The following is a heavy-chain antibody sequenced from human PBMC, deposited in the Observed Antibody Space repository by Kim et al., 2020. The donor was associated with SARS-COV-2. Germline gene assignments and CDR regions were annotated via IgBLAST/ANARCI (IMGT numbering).Heavy chain of an antibody. V-gene: IGHV1-2*02. J-gene: IGHJ5*02. CDR3: ARGEDMVRGVPSANWFDP. Sequence: ASVKVSCKASGYTFTGYYMHWVRQAPGQGLEWMGWINPNSGGTNYAQKFQGRVTMTRDTSISTAYMELSRLRSDDTAVYYCARGEDMVRGVPSANWFDPWGQGTLVTVSS. CDR2: INPNSGGT. D-gene: IGHD3-10*01. CDR1: GYTFTGYY.